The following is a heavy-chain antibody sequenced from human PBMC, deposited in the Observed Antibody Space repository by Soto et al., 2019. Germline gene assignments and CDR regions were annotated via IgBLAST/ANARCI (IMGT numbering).Heavy chain of an antibody. D-gene: IGHD6-19*01. CDR1: DGSISGYY. CDR3: ARESAGTYYFEY. J-gene: IGHJ4*02. CDR2: MYNTGST. V-gene: IGHV4-4*08. Sequence: SETLSLTCTFSDGSISGYYWSLIRQPPGKGLEWIGYMYNTGSTVYNPSFKSRITINPDTTKNQISLQVNSVAPEDTAVYYCARESAGTYYFEYWGQGTVVTVSS.